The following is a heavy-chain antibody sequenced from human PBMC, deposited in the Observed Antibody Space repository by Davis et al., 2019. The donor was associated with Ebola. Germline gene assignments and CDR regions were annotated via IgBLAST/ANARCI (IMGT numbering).Heavy chain of an antibody. D-gene: IGHD4-17*01. J-gene: IGHJ6*02. CDR2: ISTSGSTI. Sequence: GESLKISCLASGFTFGNYNMNWVRQTPGKGLEWVSYISTSGSTIYYADSVKGRFTISRDNAKNSLYLQMNSLRAEDTAVYYCARENGDYYYYYYGMDVWGQGTTVTVSS. CDR3: ARENGDYYYYYYGMDV. CDR1: GFTFGNYN. V-gene: IGHV3-48*04.